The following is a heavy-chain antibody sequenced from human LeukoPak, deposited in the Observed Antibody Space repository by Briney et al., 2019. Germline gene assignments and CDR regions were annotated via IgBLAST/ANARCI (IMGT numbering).Heavy chain of an antibody. D-gene: IGHD3-22*01. J-gene: IGHJ4*02. CDR3: AKRGVVIRVILVGFHKEAYYFDS. V-gene: IGHV3-23*01. CDR1: GLTLSNYG. Sequence: GGSLRLSCAVSGLTLSNYGMRGVRQARGRGGEWGAGISERGGRTHYADSVKARFTISRDNPKTTLYLQMISLRAEDTAVYFCAKRGVVIRVILVGFHKEAYYFDSWGQGALVTVSS. CDR2: ISERGGRT.